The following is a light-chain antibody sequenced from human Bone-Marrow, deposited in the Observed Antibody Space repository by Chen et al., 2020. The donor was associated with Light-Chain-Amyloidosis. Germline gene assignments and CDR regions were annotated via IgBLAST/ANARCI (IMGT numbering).Light chain of an antibody. Sequence: DIVMTQSPLSLPVTPGEPASISCRSRQSLLHSNGYNFLHWYLQKPGQAPQILIYLGSNRASGVPDSFSVSGSGTYFTLNISRVEAEDVRVYHCMQGLQSPFTFGQGTKLDIK. CDR1: QSLLHSNGYNF. V-gene: IGKV2-28*01. J-gene: IGKJ2*01. CDR3: MQGLQSPFT. CDR2: LGS.